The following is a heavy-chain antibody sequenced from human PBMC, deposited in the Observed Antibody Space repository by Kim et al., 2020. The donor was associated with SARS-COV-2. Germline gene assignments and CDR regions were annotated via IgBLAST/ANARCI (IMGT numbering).Heavy chain of an antibody. CDR3: ARELYYDFWSGYFRAGMDV. V-gene: IGHV1-69*13. CDR2: IIPIFGTA. Sequence: SVKVSCKASGGTFSSYAISWVRQAPGQGLEWMGGIIPIFGTANYAQKFQGRVTITADESTSTAYMELSSLRSEDTAVYYCARELYYDFWSGYFRAGMDVWGQGTTVTVSS. D-gene: IGHD3-3*01. CDR1: GGTFSSYA. J-gene: IGHJ6*02.